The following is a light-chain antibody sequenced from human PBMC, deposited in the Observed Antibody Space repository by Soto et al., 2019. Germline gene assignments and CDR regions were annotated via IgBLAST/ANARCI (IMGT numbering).Light chain of an antibody. CDR3: QQRSNWPTIT. V-gene: IGKV1-9*01. Sequence: IQLTQSPSSLSASVGDRVTITCRASQGIGSYLAWYQQKPGKAPKLLIYKASSLESGVPSRFRGSGSGTEFTLTISSLETEDFAVYYCQQRSNWPTITFGQGTRLEIK. CDR2: KAS. J-gene: IGKJ5*01. CDR1: QGIGSY.